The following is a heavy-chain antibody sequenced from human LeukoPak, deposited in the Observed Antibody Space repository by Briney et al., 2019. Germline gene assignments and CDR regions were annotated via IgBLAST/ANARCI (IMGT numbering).Heavy chain of an antibody. CDR1: GGSISSYY. D-gene: IGHD6-19*01. J-gene: IGHJ4*02. V-gene: IGHV4-59*01. CDR3: ARERIKAAGTGNFDY. Sequence: PSETLSLTCTVSGGSISSYYWSWIRQPPGKGLEWIGYIYYSGSTNYNPSLKSRVTISVDTSKNQFSLKLSSVTAADTAVYYCARERIKAAGTGNFDYWGQGTLVTVSS. CDR2: IYYSGST.